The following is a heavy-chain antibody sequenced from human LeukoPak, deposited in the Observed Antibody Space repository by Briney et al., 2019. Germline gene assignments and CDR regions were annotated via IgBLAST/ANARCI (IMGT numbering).Heavy chain of an antibody. Sequence: ASVTVSCKASGGTFSSYAISWVRQAPGQGLEWMGGIIPILGIANYAQKFQGRVTITADKSTSTAYMELSSLRSEDTAVYYCARGLARAAAVNYWGQGTLVTVSS. CDR2: IIPILGIA. CDR1: GGTFSSYA. J-gene: IGHJ4*02. V-gene: IGHV1-69*10. CDR3: ARGLARAAAVNY. D-gene: IGHD6-25*01.